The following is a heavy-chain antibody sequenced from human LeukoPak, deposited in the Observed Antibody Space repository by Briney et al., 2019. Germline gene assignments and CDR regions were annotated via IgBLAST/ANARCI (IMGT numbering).Heavy chain of an antibody. V-gene: IGHV4-59*08. CDR3: ARHWIGYNTYPFDY. CDR2: IYYSGNT. CDR1: GGSISSYY. Sequence: SETLSLTCTVSGGSISSYYWSWIRQSPGKGLEWIGYIYYSGNTNYNPSLKSRITISIDTSKNQVSLKLSSVTAADTAVYYCARHWIGYNTYPFDYWGQGTLVTVSS. D-gene: IGHD1-1*01. J-gene: IGHJ4*02.